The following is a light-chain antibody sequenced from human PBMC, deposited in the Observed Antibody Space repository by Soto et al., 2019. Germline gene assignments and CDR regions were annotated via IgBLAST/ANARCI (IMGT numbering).Light chain of an antibody. CDR2: KAS. CDR1: QSIRSW. Sequence: DIQMTQSPSTLSASVGDRVTITCRASQSIRSWLAWYQQKPGKAPKVLIYKASSLESGVPSRFSGRGSGTEFTLTISSLQPDDFATYYCQQSNSYPWTFGRGTKVEFK. J-gene: IGKJ1*01. CDR3: QQSNSYPWT. V-gene: IGKV1-5*03.